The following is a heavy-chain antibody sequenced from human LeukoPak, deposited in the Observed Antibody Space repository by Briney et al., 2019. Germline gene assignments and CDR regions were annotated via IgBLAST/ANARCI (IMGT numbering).Heavy chain of an antibody. CDR1: GGSISGNY. J-gene: IGHJ4*02. CDR2: IHTSGST. Sequence: SETLSLTCTVPGGSISGNYWSWIRQPAEKGLEWIGRIHTSGSTSYNPSLKSRVTMSLDTSKNQFSLKLSSVTAADTAVYYCARGLGRTTLDSWGQGTLVTVSS. V-gene: IGHV4-4*07. D-gene: IGHD4-17*01. CDR3: ARGLGRTTLDS.